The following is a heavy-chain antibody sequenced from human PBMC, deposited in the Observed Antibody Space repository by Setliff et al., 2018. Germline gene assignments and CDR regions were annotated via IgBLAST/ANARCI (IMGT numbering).Heavy chain of an antibody. CDR1: GGPINSDRYY. CDR3: ASHPRVTIFGVVAFDY. D-gene: IGHD3-3*01. J-gene: IGHJ4*02. CDR2: MYSSGST. Sequence: PSETLSLTCTVSGGPINSDRYYWGWIRQPPGKGLEWIGSMYSSGSTYYNPSLKSRVTISVDTSQNQFSLKLSSVTAADTAAYYCASHPRVTIFGVVAFDYWGQGVLVTVSS. V-gene: IGHV4-39*01.